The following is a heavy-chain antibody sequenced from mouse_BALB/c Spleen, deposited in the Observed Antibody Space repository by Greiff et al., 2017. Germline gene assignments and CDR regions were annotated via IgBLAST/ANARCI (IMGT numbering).Heavy chain of an antibody. CDR1: GFAFSSYD. J-gene: IGHJ2*01. CDR3: ARRYDY. CDR2: ISSGGGST. Sequence: EVMLVESGGGLVKPGGSLKLSCAASGFAFSSYDMSWVRQTPEKRLEWVAYISSGGGSTYYPDTVKGRFTISRDTAKNTLYLQMSSLKSEDTAMYYCARRYDYWGQGTTLTVSS. V-gene: IGHV5-12-1*01.